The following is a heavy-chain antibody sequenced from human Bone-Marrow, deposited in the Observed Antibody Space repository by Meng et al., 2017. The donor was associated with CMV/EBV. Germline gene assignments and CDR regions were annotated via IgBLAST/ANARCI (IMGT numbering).Heavy chain of an antibody. Sequence: GGSLRLSCAASGFTFSNAWMSWVRQAPGKGLEWVGRIKSKTDGGTTDYAAPGKGRFTISRDDSKNTLYLQMNSLKTEDTAVYYCASVLYYDFWSDGVPNDAFDIWGQGTMVTVSS. CDR1: GFTFSNAW. J-gene: IGHJ3*02. CDR2: IKSKTDGGTT. V-gene: IGHV3-15*01. CDR3: ASVLYYDFWSDGVPNDAFDI. D-gene: IGHD3-3*01.